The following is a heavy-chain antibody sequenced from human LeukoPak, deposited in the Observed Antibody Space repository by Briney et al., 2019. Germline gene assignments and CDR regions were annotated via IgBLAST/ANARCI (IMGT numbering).Heavy chain of an antibody. CDR2: ISGSGGST. CDR3: ARVPPLYSSGWYPDY. J-gene: IGHJ4*02. D-gene: IGHD6-19*01. Sequence: QSGGSLRFSCAASGFTFSSDAMSWVRQAPGKGLEWVSTISGSGGSTYYADSVKGRFTISRDNAKNSLYLQMNSLRAEDTAVYYCARVPPLYSSGWYPDYWGQGTLVTVSS. V-gene: IGHV3-23*01. CDR1: GFTFSSDA.